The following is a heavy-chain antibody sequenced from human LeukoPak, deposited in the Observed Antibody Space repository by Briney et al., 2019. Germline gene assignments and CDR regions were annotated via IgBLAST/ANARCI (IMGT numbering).Heavy chain of an antibody. Sequence: PGGSLRLSCAASGFTVSSNYMSWVRQAPGKGLEWVSVIYSGGSTYYADSVKGRFTISRDNSKNTLYLQMNSLRAEDTAVYYCARGDYGDYSGWYFDLWGRGTLVTVSS. V-gene: IGHV3-66*01. J-gene: IGHJ2*01. CDR1: GFTVSSNY. CDR3: ARGDYGDYSGWYFDL. CDR2: IYSGGST. D-gene: IGHD4-17*01.